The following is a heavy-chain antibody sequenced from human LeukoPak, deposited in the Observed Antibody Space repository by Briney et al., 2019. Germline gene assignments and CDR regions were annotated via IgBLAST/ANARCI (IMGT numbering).Heavy chain of an antibody. D-gene: IGHD2-2*01. Sequence: PAGSLRLSWAPSGFTFSNFAMSWVRQAPGRGLEWVATVSGGAGSTYYADSVRSRSTISRDNSQNTLSLHMTSLRAEDTAIYYCAKSLTKITPATFDQWGQGTLVTVTS. V-gene: IGHV3-23*01. CDR2: VSGGAGST. J-gene: IGHJ4*02. CDR1: GFTFSNFA. CDR3: AKSLTKITPATFDQ.